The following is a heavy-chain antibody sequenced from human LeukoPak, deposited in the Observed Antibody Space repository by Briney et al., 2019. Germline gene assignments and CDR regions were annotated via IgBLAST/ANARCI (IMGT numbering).Heavy chain of an antibody. J-gene: IGHJ6*04. CDR1: GFTFSNYW. CDR3: AELGITMIGGV. CDR2: INPDGSTT. V-gene: IGHV3-74*01. D-gene: IGHD3-10*02. Sequence: GGSLRLSCAASGFTFSNYWMHWVRQDPGKGLVWVSFINPDGSTTNYADSVKGRFTISRDNAKNALYLQMNSLRAEDTAVYYCAELGITMIGGVWGKGTTVTISS.